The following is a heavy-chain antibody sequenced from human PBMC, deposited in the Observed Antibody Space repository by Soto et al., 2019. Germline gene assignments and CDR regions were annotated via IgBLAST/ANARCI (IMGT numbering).Heavy chain of an antibody. V-gene: IGHV4-59*12. CDR2: IYYSGST. CDR1: GGSIRSYY. J-gene: IGHJ3*02. D-gene: IGHD3-22*01. Sequence: SETLSLTCTVSGGSIRSYYWSWIRQPPGKGLEWIGYIYYSGSTNYNPSLKSRVTISVDTSKNQFSLKLSSVTAADTAVYYCARYYYDSSGYYYFHDAFDIWGQGTMVTVSS. CDR3: ARYYYDSSGYYYFHDAFDI.